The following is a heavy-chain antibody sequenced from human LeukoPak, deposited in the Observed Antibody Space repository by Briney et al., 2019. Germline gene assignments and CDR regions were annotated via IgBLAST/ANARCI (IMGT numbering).Heavy chain of an antibody. CDR2: IYYSGST. CDR1: GGSISSGDYY. D-gene: IGHD3-22*01. CDR3: AREKSTGYWFDP. J-gene: IGHJ5*02. V-gene: IGHV4-30-4*08. Sequence: SETLSLTCTVSGGSISSGDYYWSWIRRPPGKGLEWIGYIYYSGSTYYKPSLKSRVTISVDTSKNQFSLKQSSVTAADTAVYYCAREKSTGYWFDPWGQGTLVTVSS.